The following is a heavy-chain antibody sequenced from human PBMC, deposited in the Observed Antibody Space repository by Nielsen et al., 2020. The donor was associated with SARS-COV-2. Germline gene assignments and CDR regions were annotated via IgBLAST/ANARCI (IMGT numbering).Heavy chain of an antibody. J-gene: IGHJ4*02. CDR3: ATNSDWRHDY. CDR1: GFTFSNYD. D-gene: IGHD6-19*01. V-gene: IGHV3-13*04. CDR2: IDSSGNT. Sequence: GESLKISCAASGFTFSNYDMHWVRQGAGKGLEWVSSIDSSGNTYYADSVKGRFTISRENAKNSFYLQLSSLRAGDTAVYYCATNSDWRHDYWGQGTLVTVSS.